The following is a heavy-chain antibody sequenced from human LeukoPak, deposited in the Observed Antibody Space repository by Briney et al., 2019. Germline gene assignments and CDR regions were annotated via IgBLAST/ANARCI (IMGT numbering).Heavy chain of an antibody. J-gene: IGHJ4*02. D-gene: IGHD1-1*01. CDR3: ATWRTAKTGFDY. Sequence: SETLSLTCTVSGGSISRSTYYWGWIRHPPGKGLEWIGNIYHSGSTYYNPSLKSRVTISVDTSRNQFSLKVRSVPAADTVVYYCATWRTAKTGFDYWGQGTLVTVSS. V-gene: IGHV4-39*01. CDR1: GGSISRSTYY. CDR2: IYHSGST.